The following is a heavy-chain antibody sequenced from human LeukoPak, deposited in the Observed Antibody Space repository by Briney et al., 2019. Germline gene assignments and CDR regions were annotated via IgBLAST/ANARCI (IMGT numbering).Heavy chain of an antibody. D-gene: IGHD3-3*01. Sequence: PSETLSLTCAVYGGSFSGYYWSWIRQPPGKGLEWIGEINHSGSTNYNPSLKSRVTISVDTSKNQFSLKLSSVTAADTAVYYCARAYYDCWSGYPDYWGQGTLVTVSS. CDR2: INHSGST. CDR1: GGSFSGYY. CDR3: ARAYYDCWSGYPDY. J-gene: IGHJ4*02. V-gene: IGHV4-34*01.